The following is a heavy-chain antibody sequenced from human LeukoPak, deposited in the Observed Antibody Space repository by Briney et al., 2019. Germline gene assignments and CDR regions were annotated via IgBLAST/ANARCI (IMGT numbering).Heavy chain of an antibody. J-gene: IGHJ4*02. D-gene: IGHD3-16*01. Sequence: GWSLRLSCAASGFTFSSYAMSWVRQAPGKGLEWVSGISGSGGSTYYADSVKGRFTISRDNSKNTLYLQMNSLRAEDTAVYYCAKGRFEYYFDYWGQGTLVTVSS. V-gene: IGHV3-23*01. CDR2: ISGSGGST. CDR1: GFTFSSYA. CDR3: AKGRFEYYFDY.